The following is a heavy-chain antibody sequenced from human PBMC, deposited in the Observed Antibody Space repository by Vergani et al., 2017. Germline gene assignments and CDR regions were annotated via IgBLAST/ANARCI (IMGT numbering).Heavy chain of an antibody. CDR2: IFYSGST. V-gene: IGHV4-30-4*01. J-gene: IGHJ4*02. CDR3: ARFRWDDIDY. D-gene: IGHD1-1*01. Sequence: QVQLQESGPGLVKPSQTLSLTCTVSGDSMNSDDFYWSWIRQPPGKGLEWIGNIFYSGSTYYNPSLKSRLTLSVALSKNLFSLKLNSVTAADSAVYYCARFRWDDIDYWGKGTLVTVSS. CDR1: GDSMNSDDFY.